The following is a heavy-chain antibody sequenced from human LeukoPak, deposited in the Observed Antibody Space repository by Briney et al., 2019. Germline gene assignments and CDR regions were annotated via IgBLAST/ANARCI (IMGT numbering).Heavy chain of an antibody. CDR3: ARVDAGWFDP. D-gene: IGHD2-2*03. CDR2: MYDSGST. J-gene: IGHJ5*02. Sequence: SETLSLTCTVSRGSITGYYWSWIRQPPGKGLEWIGYMYDSGSTNYNPSLKSRVTISVDASKNQFSLKVSSVTAADTAVYYCARVDAGWFDPWGQGTLVTVAS. CDR1: RGSITGYY. V-gene: IGHV4-59*01.